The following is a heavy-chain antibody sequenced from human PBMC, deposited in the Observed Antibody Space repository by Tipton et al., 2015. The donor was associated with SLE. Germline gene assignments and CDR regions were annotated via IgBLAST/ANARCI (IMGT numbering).Heavy chain of an antibody. CDR2: IHSSGST. D-gene: IGHD6-19*01. CDR3: ARGVAERLGLDF. J-gene: IGHJ4*02. V-gene: IGHV4-59*01. Sequence: TLSLTCIVSRESINDYYWNWIRQPPGKGLEWIGYIHSSGSTNYNSSLESRVTMSVDPSKMQFSLNLNSVTAADTALYFCARGVAERLGLDFWGQGSLVTVSS. CDR1: RESINDYY.